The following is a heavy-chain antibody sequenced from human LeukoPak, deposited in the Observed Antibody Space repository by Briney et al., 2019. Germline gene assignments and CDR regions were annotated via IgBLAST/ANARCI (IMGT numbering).Heavy chain of an antibody. CDR2: IIPIFGTA. CDR1: GFTFSSYA. V-gene: IGHV1-69*06. D-gene: IGHD2-2*02. CDR3: ASGPLYCSSTSCYSAGWFDP. Sequence: GGSLRLSCAASGFTFSSYAISWVRQAPGQGLEWMGGIIPIFGTANYAQKFQGRVTITADKSTSTAYMELSSLRSEDTAVYYCASGPLYCSSTSCYSAGWFDPWGQGTLVTVSS. J-gene: IGHJ5*02.